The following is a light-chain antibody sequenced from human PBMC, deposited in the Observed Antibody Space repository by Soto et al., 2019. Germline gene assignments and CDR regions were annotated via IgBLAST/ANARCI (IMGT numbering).Light chain of an antibody. CDR3: QHYDNVPIT. V-gene: IGKV1-33*01. Sequence: DFSMTPSPSSPSAIVGERVTITCQASQDISNYLNWYQQKPGKAPKLLIYDAPNLDTGVPSRFSGSGYGTDFSLTISSLQPEDIATYYCQHYDNVPITFGQGTRLEIK. J-gene: IGKJ5*01. CDR2: DAP. CDR1: QDISNY.